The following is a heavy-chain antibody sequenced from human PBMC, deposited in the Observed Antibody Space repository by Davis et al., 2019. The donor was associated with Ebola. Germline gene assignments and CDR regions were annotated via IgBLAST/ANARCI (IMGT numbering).Heavy chain of an antibody. V-gene: IGHV1-8*01. D-gene: IGHD2-2*02. CDR2: MNPNSGNT. J-gene: IGHJ6*03. CDR1: GYTFTSYD. CDR3: ARGVVVVPAAISGGDYYYMDV. Sequence: ASVKVSCKASGYTFTSYDINWVRQATGQGLEWMGWMNPNSGNTGYAQKFQGRVTMTRNTSISTAYMELSSLRSEDTAVYYCARGVVVVPAAISGGDYYYMDVWGKGTTVTVSS.